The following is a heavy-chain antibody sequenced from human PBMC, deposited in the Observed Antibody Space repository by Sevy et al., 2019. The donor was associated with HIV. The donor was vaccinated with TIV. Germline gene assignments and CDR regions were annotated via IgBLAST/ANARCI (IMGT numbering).Heavy chain of an antibody. CDR1: GFTFSKYS. V-gene: IGHV3-23*01. J-gene: IGHJ4*02. D-gene: IGHD2-8*01. CDR2: LSFGCGEI. Sequence: GSLRLSCAASGFTFSKYSMSWVCQPPGKGLEWVSTLSFGCGEINYADSVKGRFTISRDNSKSSVYLQMNNLRPEDTAVYYCAREGCTKPHDYWGQGTLVTVSS. CDR3: AREGCTKPHDY.